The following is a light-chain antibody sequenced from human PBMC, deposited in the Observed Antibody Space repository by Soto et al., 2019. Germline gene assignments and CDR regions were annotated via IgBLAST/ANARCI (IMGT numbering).Light chain of an antibody. CDR1: SGSIASNY. J-gene: IGLJ2*01. V-gene: IGLV6-57*01. CDR2: ENN. Sequence: NFMLTQPHSVSESPGKTVTISCTRSSGSIASNYVQWYQQRPGSSPISLIYENNQRPSGVPDRFIGSIDSSSNSASLTISGLKPEDEADYYCQSYDNSKSYDGSNVIFGGGTKLTVL. CDR3: QSYDNSKSYDGSNVI.